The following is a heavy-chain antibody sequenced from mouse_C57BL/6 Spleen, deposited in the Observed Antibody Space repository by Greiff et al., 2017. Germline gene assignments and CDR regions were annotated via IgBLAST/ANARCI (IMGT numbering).Heavy chain of an antibody. D-gene: IGHD1-1*01. Sequence: QVQLQQPGAELVKPGASVKMSCKASGYTFTSYWITWVKQRPGQGLEWIGVIYPGSGSTNYNEKFKSKATLTVDTSSSAAYMQLSSLTSEDSAVSYCARDDITTVGGYFDYWGQGTTLTVSS. CDR1: GYTFTSYW. J-gene: IGHJ2*01. CDR3: ARDDITTVGGYFDY. CDR2: IYPGSGST. V-gene: IGHV1-55*01.